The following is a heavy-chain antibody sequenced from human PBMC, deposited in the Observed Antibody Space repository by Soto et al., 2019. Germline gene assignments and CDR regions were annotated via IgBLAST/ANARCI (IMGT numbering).Heavy chain of an antibody. Sequence: PSETLSLTCTVSGGSISSGGYYWSWIRQHPGKGLEWIGYIYYSGMPFYNPSLRSRVTISIDRSNDQFSLNLKSVTAADTAVYYCARERGGYGLFDSWGQGTLVTVSS. D-gene: IGHD5-18*01. V-gene: IGHV4-31*03. J-gene: IGHJ4*02. CDR1: GGSISSGGYY. CDR3: ARERGGYGLFDS. CDR2: IYYSGMP.